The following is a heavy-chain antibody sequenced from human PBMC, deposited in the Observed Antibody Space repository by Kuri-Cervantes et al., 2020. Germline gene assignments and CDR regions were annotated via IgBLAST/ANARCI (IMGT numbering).Heavy chain of an antibody. V-gene: IGHV1-18*01. CDR3: ARVGGDGYNSNFDY. Sequence: ASVKVSCKVSGYTFTSYGLGWVRQAPGQGLEWMGWISAYNGDTNYAQKLQGRVTMTTDTSTSTAYMELRSLRSDDTAVYYCARVGGDGYNSNFDYWGQGTLVTVSS. CDR1: GYTFTSYG. CDR2: ISAYNGDT. J-gene: IGHJ4*02. D-gene: IGHD5-24*01.